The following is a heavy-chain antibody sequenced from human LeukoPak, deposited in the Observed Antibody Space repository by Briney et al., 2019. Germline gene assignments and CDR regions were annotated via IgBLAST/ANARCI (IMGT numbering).Heavy chain of an antibody. CDR1: GGSISSYY. V-gene: IGHV4-59*01. CDR2: IYYSGST. D-gene: IGHD1-26*01. J-gene: IGHJ4*02. CDR3: ARGDNSGSYYWFDY. Sequence: PSETLSLTCNVSGGSISSYYWSRIRQPPGKGLEWIGYIYYSGSTNYNPSLKSRVTISVDTSKNQFSLKLSSVTAADTAVYYCARGDNSGSYYWFDYWGQGTLVTVSS.